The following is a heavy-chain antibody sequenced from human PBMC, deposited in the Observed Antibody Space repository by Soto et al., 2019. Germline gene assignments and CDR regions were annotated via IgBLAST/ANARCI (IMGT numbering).Heavy chain of an antibody. Sequence: GPSVKVSCKASGGTFSSYAIHWVRQAPGQGLEWMGGIIPMYGPAKYAQRFQGRVTITADESTTTVYMELTRLTSQDTAVYYCARVTSMVRGVIDNWFDPWGHGTLVTVSS. D-gene: IGHD3-10*01. CDR2: IIPMYGPA. CDR3: ARVTSMVRGVIDNWFDP. V-gene: IGHV1-69*13. CDR1: GGTFSSYA. J-gene: IGHJ5*02.